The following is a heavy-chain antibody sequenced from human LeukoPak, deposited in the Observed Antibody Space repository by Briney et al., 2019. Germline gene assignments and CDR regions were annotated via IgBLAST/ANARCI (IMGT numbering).Heavy chain of an antibody. CDR1: GGSISSYY. D-gene: IGHD6-13*01. J-gene: IGHJ4*02. CDR2: IYYSGST. V-gene: IGHV4-59*01. CDR3: ARVTGSSWLFDY. Sequence: SETPSLTCTVSGGSISSYYWSWIRQPPGKGLEWIGYIYYSGSTNYNPSLKSRVTISVDTSKNQFSLKLSSVTAADTAVYYCARVTGSSWLFDYWGQGTLVTVSS.